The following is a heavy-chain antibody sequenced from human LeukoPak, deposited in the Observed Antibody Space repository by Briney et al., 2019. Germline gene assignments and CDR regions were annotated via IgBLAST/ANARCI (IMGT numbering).Heavy chain of an antibody. V-gene: IGHV4-4*07. Sequence: PSETPSLTCTVSGDSITSHDYWSWIRQPAGQGLEWIGRIYSTGSTNYNPSLKSRVTMFVDTSKNAFSLKLSSVTAADTGVYYCARTAIHVHSGSYFDSWGQGTLVAVSS. J-gene: IGHJ4*02. CDR2: IYSTGST. CDR3: ARTAIHVHSGSYFDS. CDR1: GDSITSHDY. D-gene: IGHD1-26*01.